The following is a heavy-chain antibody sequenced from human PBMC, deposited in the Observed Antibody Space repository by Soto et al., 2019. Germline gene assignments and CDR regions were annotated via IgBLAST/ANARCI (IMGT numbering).Heavy chain of an antibody. CDR3: CVIKRREQYSTSGYWFDP. CDR1: GFTFSHAL. CDR2: IKSKADGETK. Sequence: GGSLRLSFAASGFTFSHALMGWVRQAPVKGLEWVGRIKSKADGETKDYGAPVRGRFNISRDDSQDILYLHMNSLRIEDTAVYYCCVIKRREQYSTSGYWFDPWGPGPLVTVSS. J-gene: IGHJ5*02. V-gene: IGHV3-15*01. D-gene: IGHD4-4*01.